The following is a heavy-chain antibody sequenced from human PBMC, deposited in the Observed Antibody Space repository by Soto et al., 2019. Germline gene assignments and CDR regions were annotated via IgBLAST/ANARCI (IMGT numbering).Heavy chain of an antibody. Sequence: GESLKISCKGSGYSFTSYWISWVRQMPGKGLEWMGRIDPSDSYTNYSPSFQGHVTISADKSISTAYLQWSSLKASDTAMYYCASTIGYSGSYYLGGAFDIWGQGTMVTVSS. V-gene: IGHV5-10-1*01. D-gene: IGHD1-26*01. CDR3: ASTIGYSGSYYLGGAFDI. CDR2: IDPSDSYT. CDR1: GYSFTSYW. J-gene: IGHJ3*02.